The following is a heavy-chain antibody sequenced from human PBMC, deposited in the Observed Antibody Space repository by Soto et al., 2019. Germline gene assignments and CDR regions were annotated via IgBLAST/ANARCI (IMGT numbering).Heavy chain of an antibody. CDR2: IYYGGSI. J-gene: IGHJ5*02. CDR1: GGSISSGGY. D-gene: IGHD3-22*01. V-gene: IGHV4-61*08. Sequence: SETLSLTCAVSGGSISSGGYWTWIRQPPGKGLEWIGYIYYGGSINYNPSLKSRVIISGDTAKNQFSLRLSSVTAADTAVYYCTGAYYDINGYSLDPWGQGTSVTVSS. CDR3: TGAYYDINGYSLDP.